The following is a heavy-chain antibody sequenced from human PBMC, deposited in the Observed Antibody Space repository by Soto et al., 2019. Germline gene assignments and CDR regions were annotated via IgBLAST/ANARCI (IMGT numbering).Heavy chain of an antibody. Sequence: ASVKVSCKVSGYTLTELSMHWVRQAPGKGLEWMGGFDPEDGETIYAQKIQGRVTMTEDTSTDTAYMELSSLRSEDTAVYYCARYCSGGSCNPPGLYWGQGTLVTVSS. CDR1: GYTLTELS. D-gene: IGHD2-15*01. CDR2: FDPEDGET. CDR3: ARYCSGGSCNPPGLY. J-gene: IGHJ4*02. V-gene: IGHV1-24*01.